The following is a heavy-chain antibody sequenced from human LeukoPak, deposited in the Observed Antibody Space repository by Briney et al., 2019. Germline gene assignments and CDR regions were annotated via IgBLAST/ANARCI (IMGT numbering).Heavy chain of an antibody. CDR2: ISSSGSTI. Sequence: PGGSLRLSCAASGFTFSSYEMNWVRQAPGKGLECVSYISSSGSTIYYADSVKGRFTISRDNAKNSLYLQMNSLRAEDTAVYYCARDVYSGYFDYWGQGTLVTVSS. CDR1: GFTFSSYE. V-gene: IGHV3-48*03. D-gene: IGHD5-12*01. J-gene: IGHJ4*02. CDR3: ARDVYSGYFDY.